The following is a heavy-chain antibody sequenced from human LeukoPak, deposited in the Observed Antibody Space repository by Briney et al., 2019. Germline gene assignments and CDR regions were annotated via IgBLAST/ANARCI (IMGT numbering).Heavy chain of an antibody. CDR3: AGSIVVVPAAMSEFDY. V-gene: IGHV3-11*04. D-gene: IGHD2-2*01. CDR1: GFTFSDYY. CDR2: ISSRGSTI. Sequence: GGSLRLSCAASGFTFSDYYMSWIRQAPRKGLEWVSYISSRGSTIYYADSVNGRFTISRDNAKTSLYLQMNSLTAEAPAAYYCAGSIVVVPAAMSEFDYWGQGTLVTVSS. J-gene: IGHJ4*02.